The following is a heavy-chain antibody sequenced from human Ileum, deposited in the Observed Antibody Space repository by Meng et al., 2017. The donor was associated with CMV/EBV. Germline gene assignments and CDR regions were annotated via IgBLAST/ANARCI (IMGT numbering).Heavy chain of an antibody. V-gene: IGHV1-18*01. CDR2: ISAYNGNT. CDR3: ARDRGGSYHEHFQH. Sequence: KASGYTFTSYGISWVRQAPGQGLEWMGWISAYNGNTNYAQKLQGRVTMTTDTSTSTAYMELRSLRSDDTAVYYCARDRGGSYHEHFQHWGQGTLVTVSS. J-gene: IGHJ1*01. D-gene: IGHD1-26*01. CDR1: GYTFTSYG.